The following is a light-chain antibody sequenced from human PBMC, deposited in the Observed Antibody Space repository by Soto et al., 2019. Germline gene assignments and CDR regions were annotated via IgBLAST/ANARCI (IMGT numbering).Light chain of an antibody. Sequence: EIVLTQSPGTLSLSPGERATLSCRASQSVSSSYLAWYQQKPGQAPSLLIYGASSRATGIPDRFSGSGSGINFTLTISSLEPEDFAVYYCQQRSNWQGFTFGPGTKVDIK. CDR3: QQRSNWQGFT. J-gene: IGKJ3*01. V-gene: IGKV3D-20*02. CDR2: GAS. CDR1: QSVSSSY.